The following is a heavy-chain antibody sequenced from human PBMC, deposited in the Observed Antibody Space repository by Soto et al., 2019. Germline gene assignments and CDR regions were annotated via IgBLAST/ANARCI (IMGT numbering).Heavy chain of an antibody. J-gene: IGHJ4*02. CDR3: ARGPDCGGDCYYYYLVS. CDR2: IYHSGST. CDR1: GGSISSGGYS. V-gene: IGHV4-30-2*01. D-gene: IGHD2-21*02. Sequence: QLQLQESGSGLVKPSQTMSLTCAVSGGSISSGGYSWSWIRQPPGKGLEWIGYIYHSGSTYYNPSLSSRVTISLDRSTIQFSLKLSSVTAADTAVYYCARGPDCGGDCYYYYLVSWCQGTLVTLSS.